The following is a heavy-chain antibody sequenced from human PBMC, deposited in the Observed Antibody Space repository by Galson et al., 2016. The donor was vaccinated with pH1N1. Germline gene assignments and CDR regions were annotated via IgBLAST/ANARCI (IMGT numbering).Heavy chain of an antibody. CDR2: VSTVSGHI. V-gene: IGHV1-3*04. CDR1: GYTFGSYA. D-gene: IGHD3-9*01. Sequence: SVKVSCKASGYTFGSYAVHWVRQAPGQRLEWMGYVSTVSGHIKISQEFRDRVSITSDKSTNTAYMEINSLRSDDTAVYYCARWALTGYHDYWGQGTLVTVSS. J-gene: IGHJ4*02. CDR3: ARWALTGYHDY.